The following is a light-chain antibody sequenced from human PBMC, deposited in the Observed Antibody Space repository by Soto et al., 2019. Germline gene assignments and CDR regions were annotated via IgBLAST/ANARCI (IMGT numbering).Light chain of an antibody. J-gene: IGKJ4*01. CDR2: GAS. CDR3: QHYDSSLT. CDR1: QSISSSY. Sequence: EIVLTQSPGTLSLSPGEGATLSCRASQSISSSYLAWYQQRPGQAPRLFIYGASRRGTGIPDRFSCSGSGTDFSLTISRLQTEDFAVYYCQHYDSSLTFGGGTKVEIK. V-gene: IGKV3-20*01.